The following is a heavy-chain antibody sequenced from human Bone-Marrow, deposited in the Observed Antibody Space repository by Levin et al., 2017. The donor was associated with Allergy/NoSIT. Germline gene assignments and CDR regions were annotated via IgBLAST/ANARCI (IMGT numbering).Heavy chain of an antibody. J-gene: IGHJ5*02. CDR2: IFHTGST. CDR3: ARSFTMLRGGFDP. V-gene: IGHV4-30-2*01. D-gene: IGHD3-10*01. CDR1: GGSISSGGSS. Sequence: SSQTLSLTCALSGGSISSGGSSWSWIRQPPGKGLEWIGYIFHTGSTYYNSSLKGRVTISVDRSKNQFSLKLTSVTAADTAVYYCARSFTMLRGGFDPWGQGILVTVSS.